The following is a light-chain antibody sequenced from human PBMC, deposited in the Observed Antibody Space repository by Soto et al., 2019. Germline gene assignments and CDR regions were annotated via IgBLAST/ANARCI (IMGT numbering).Light chain of an antibody. CDR1: SSDVGDYNY. V-gene: IGLV2-14*01. J-gene: IGLJ1*01. Sequence: QSVLTQPASVSGSPGQSITISCTGTSSDVGDYNYVSWYQQHPGKAPKLMISAVSNRPSGVSDRFSGSKSGNTASLTISGLHAEDEADYYCSYMRNSLYVFGTGTKLTVL. CDR2: AVS. CDR3: SYMRNSLYV.